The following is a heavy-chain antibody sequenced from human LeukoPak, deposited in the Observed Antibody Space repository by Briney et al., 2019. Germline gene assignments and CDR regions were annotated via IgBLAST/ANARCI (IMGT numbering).Heavy chain of an antibody. Sequence: QSGGSLRLSCAASGFTFSSYGMHWVRQAPGKGLEWVAFIRYDGSNKYYADSVKGRFTISRDNSKNTLYLQMNSLRAEDTAVYYCAKDGASLHYYDSSGYFDYWGQGTLVTVSS. CDR3: AKDGASLHYYDSSGYFDY. CDR1: GFTFSSYG. J-gene: IGHJ4*02. CDR2: IRYDGSNK. V-gene: IGHV3-30*02. D-gene: IGHD3-22*01.